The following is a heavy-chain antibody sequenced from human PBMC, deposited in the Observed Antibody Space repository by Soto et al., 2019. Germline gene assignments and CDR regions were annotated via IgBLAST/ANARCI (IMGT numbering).Heavy chain of an antibody. D-gene: IGHD5-18*01. CDR2: ISAYNGNT. Sequence: ASGKVSCKASGYTFTSYGISWVRQAPGQGLEWMGWISAYNGNTNYAQKLQGRVTMTTDTSTSTAYMELRSLRSDDTAVYYCARAGYSYGPSSYYFDYWGQGTLVTVSS. J-gene: IGHJ4*02. CDR3: ARAGYSYGPSSYYFDY. CDR1: GYTFTSYG. V-gene: IGHV1-18*01.